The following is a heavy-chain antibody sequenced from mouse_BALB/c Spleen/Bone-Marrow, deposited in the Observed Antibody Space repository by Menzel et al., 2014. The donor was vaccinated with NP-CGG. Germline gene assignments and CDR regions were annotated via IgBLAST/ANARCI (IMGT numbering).Heavy chain of an antibody. CDR2: IWAGGST. D-gene: IGHD2-1*01. CDR1: GFSLTSYG. J-gene: IGHJ1*01. V-gene: IGHV2-9*02. CDR3: ARDRRDYGKAWYFDV. Sequence: VKLMESGPGLVSPSQSLSITCTVSGFSLTSYGLHWVRQPPGKGLEWLGIIWAGGSTNYKSALMSRLSISKDNSKSQVFLKMNSLQTDDTAMYYCARDRRDYGKAWYFDVWGAGTTVTVSS.